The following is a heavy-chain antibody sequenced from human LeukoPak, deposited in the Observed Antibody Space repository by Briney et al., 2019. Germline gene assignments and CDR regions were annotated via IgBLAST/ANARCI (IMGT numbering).Heavy chain of an antibody. D-gene: IGHD3-16*01. CDR2: ISGSGGST. Sequence: GGSLRLSCAASGFTFSSYAMSWVRQAPGKGLEWVSAISGSGGSTYYADSVKGRFTISRDNSKNTLYLQMNSLRAEDTAVYYCANGYRGRDDAFDIWGQGTMVTVSS. V-gene: IGHV3-23*01. J-gene: IGHJ3*02. CDR1: GFTFSSYA. CDR3: ANGYRGRDDAFDI.